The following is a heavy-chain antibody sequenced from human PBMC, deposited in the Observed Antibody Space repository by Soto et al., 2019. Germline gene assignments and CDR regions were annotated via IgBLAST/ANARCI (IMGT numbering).Heavy chain of an antibody. D-gene: IGHD6-13*01. CDR2: IYYSGST. V-gene: IGHV4-59*08. J-gene: IGHJ4*01. Sequence: SETLSLTCTVSGGSISYYHWSWVRQPPGKGLEWIGYIYYSGSTNYNPSLKSRVTISVDTSKSQFSLKLSSVTAADTAIYYCASLTPYSRFDYWGHGTLVTVSS. CDR3: ASLTPYSRFDY. CDR1: GGSISYYH.